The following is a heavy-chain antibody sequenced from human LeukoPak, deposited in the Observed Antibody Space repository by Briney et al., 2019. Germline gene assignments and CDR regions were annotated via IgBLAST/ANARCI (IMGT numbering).Heavy chain of an antibody. D-gene: IGHD3-10*01. V-gene: IGHV1-18*01. CDR1: GYTFTSYA. CDR2: ISPYIANT. Sequence: ASVKVSCKASGYTFTSYAISWVRQAPGQGLEWMGWISPYIANTNSAQKLQGRVTMTTDTSTGTAYMELRSLRSDDTAVYYCARGSSLTDYWGQGTQVTVSS. CDR3: ARGSSLTDY. J-gene: IGHJ4*02.